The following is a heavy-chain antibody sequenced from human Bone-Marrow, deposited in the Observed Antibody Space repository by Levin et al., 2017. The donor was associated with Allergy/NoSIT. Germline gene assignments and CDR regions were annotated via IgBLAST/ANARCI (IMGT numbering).Heavy chain of an antibody. CDR2: IYYSGST. Sequence: SETLSLTCTVSGGSISSYYWSWIRQPPGKGLEWIGYIYYSGSTNYNPSLKSRVTISVDTSKNQFSLKLSSVTAADTAVYYCARFMAAANDAFDIWGQGTMVTVSS. CDR3: ARFMAAANDAFDI. J-gene: IGHJ3*02. D-gene: IGHD6-13*01. CDR1: GGSISSYY. V-gene: IGHV4-59*01.